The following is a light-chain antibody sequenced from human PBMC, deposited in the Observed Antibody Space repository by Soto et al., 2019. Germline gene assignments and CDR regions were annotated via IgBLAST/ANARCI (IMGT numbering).Light chain of an antibody. CDR1: QGISTY. Sequence: DMQMTPSPSSLSASVGDRVTITCRASQGISTYLNWYQQKPGKAPKLLIYAASSLQSGVPSRFSGSGSETDFTLTISSLQPEDFATYYCQQSYSTPRTFGQGTRLEIK. CDR3: QQSYSTPRT. J-gene: IGKJ5*01. CDR2: AAS. V-gene: IGKV1-39*01.